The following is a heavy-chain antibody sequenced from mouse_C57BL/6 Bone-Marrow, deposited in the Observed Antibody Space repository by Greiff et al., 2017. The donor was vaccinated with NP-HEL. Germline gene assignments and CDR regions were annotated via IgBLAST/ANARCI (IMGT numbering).Heavy chain of an antibody. V-gene: IGHV1-42*01. J-gene: IGHJ1*03. CDR1: GYSFTGYY. CDR2: INPSTGGT. CDR3: ARDGNYVDFDV. Sequence: EVQLQQSGPELVKPGASVKISCKASGYSFTGYYMNWVKQSPEKSLEWIGEINPSTGGTTYNQKFKAKATLTVDKSSSTAYMQLKILTSEDSAVYYCARDGNYVDFDVWGTGTTVTVSS. D-gene: IGHD2-1*01.